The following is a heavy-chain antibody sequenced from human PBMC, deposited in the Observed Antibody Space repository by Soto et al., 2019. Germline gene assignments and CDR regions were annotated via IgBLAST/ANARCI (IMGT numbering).Heavy chain of an antibody. V-gene: IGHV4-31*03. CDR1: GGSISSDSYY. Sequence: QVQLQESGPGLVKPSQTLSLSCTVSGGSISSDSYYWTWIRQHPGKGLEWIGYVYYSGNTYYNPSLKSRLTISLDTSKKQFSLKLTSVTAADTAVYFCAAGSGEVWLSFDSWGQGILVTVSS. CDR2: VYYSGNT. D-gene: IGHD3-9*01. J-gene: IGHJ4*02. CDR3: AAGSGEVWLSFDS.